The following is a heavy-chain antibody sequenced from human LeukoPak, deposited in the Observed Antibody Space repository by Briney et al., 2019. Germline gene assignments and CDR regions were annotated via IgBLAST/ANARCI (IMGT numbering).Heavy chain of an antibody. CDR3: ARDGSFATWDY. V-gene: IGHV4-4*07. CDR2: IYTSGST. Sequence: SETLSLTCTVSGGSISSYYWSWIRQPAGKGLEWIGRIYTSGSTNYNPSLKSRVTISVDKSKNQFSLKLSSVTAADTAVYYCARDGSFATWDYWGQGTLATVSS. CDR1: GGSISSYY. J-gene: IGHJ4*02. D-gene: IGHD2-2*03.